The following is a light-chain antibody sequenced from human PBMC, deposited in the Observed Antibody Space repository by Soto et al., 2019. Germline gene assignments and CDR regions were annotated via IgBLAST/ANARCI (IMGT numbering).Light chain of an antibody. Sequence: DVQMTQSPSTLSASVGDKVTITCRASQSLPSTWLAWFRQRPGKAPNVLIYKGSAVASGVSSRFSGSGPGTEFPLTISSLQPTDFATHFRQLYAARSPWTFGQGTRV. CDR1: QSLPSTW. CDR3: QLYAARSPWT. V-gene: IGKV1-5*03. CDR2: KGS. J-gene: IGKJ1*01.